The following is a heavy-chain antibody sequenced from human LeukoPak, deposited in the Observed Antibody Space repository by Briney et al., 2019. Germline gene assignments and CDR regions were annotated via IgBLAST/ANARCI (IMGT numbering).Heavy chain of an antibody. CDR2: ISSSSSSTI. CDR1: GFTFSSYS. CDR3: AFYYYYGMDV. Sequence: GGSLRLSCAASGFTFSSYSMNWVRQAPGKGLEWVSYISSSSSSTIYYADSVKGRFTISRDNAKNSLYLQMNSLRDEDTAVYYCAFYYYYGMDVWGQGTTVTVSS. V-gene: IGHV3-48*02. J-gene: IGHJ6*02.